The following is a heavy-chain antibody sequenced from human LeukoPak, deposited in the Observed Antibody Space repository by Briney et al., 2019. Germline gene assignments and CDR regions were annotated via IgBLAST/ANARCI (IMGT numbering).Heavy chain of an antibody. D-gene: IGHD1-26*01. Sequence: GGSLRLSCAASGFAFSSYSMNWVRQAPGKGLEWVSYISSSSSTIYYADSVKGRFTISRDNAKNSLYLQMNSLRAEDTAVYYCARGGIVGATAFDYWGQGTLVTVSS. CDR1: GFAFSSYS. V-gene: IGHV3-48*04. CDR3: ARGGIVGATAFDY. J-gene: IGHJ4*02. CDR2: ISSSSSTI.